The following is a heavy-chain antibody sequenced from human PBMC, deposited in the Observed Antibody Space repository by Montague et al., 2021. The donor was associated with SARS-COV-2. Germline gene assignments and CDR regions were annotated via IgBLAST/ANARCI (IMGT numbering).Heavy chain of an antibody. D-gene: IGHD3-10*01. CDR2: IYWDDTK. CDR3: AHRPPYYSISGAWDVGCFDY. J-gene: IGHJ4*02. CDR1: GFSLTSSGVA. Sequence: VKPTQTLTLTCTFSGFSLTSSGVAVGWIRQPPGKALEWLAPIYWDDTKHYNPSLKTRLTATQDTSKNQVVLTLTNVDPVDTATYYCAHRPPYYSISGAWDVGCFDYWGQGALVTVSS. V-gene: IGHV2-5*02.